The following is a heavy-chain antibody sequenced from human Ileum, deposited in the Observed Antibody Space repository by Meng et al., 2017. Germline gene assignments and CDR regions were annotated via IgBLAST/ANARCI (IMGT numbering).Heavy chain of an antibody. CDR2: IFYTGTT. CDR3: ARDVMGIRDGAVEDY. J-gene: IGHJ4*02. CDR1: GGTLSSAGYY. D-gene: IGHD5-24*01. Sequence: QVQLQESGPGLVKPSQTLSLTCTVSGGTLSSAGYYWSWIRQFPGKGLEWIGFIFYTGTTYYNPSLESRVTISVDTSKNQYYLKMNSVTAADTAVYYCARDVMGIRDGAVEDYWGQGTLVIVSS. V-gene: IGHV4-31*03.